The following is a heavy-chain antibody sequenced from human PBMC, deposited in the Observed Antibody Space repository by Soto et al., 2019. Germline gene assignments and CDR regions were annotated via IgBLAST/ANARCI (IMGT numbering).Heavy chain of an antibody. J-gene: IGHJ3*02. D-gene: IGHD3-9*01. CDR3: AKDLTLTEPRDAFDI. CDR2: ISGTGDST. Sequence: GGSLRLSCAASGCTFSSYAMYWVRQVPGKGLEWVSAISGTGDSTYYSDSVKGRFTISRDNSKNTLFLQINSLRAEDTALYYCAKDLTLTEPRDAFDIWGQGTMVTVSS. V-gene: IGHV3-23*01. CDR1: GCTFSSYA.